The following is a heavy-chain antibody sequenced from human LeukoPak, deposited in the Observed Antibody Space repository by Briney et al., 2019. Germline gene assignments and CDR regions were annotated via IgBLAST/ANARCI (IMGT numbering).Heavy chain of an antibody. CDR2: ISAYNGNT. V-gene: IGHV1-18*01. D-gene: IGHD3-10*01. Sequence: ASVKVSCKASGYTFTSYGISWVRQAPGQGLEWMGWISAYNGNTNYAQKLQGRVTMTTDTSTSTAYMELRSLRSDDTAVYYCARDYYGSGSYYLLYYYYYMDVWGKGTTVTISS. CDR3: ARDYYGSGSYYLLYYYYYMDV. J-gene: IGHJ6*03. CDR1: GYTFTSYG.